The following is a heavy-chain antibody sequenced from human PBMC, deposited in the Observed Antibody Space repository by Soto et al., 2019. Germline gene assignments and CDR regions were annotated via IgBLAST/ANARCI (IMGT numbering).Heavy chain of an antibody. Sequence: SEILSLTCTVSGGSISSYYLSWIRQPPGKGLEWIGYIYYSGSTNYNPSLKSRVTISVDTSKNQFSLKLSSVTAADTAVYYCARSVVVTAKFDYWGQGTLVTVSS. J-gene: IGHJ4*02. CDR2: IYYSGST. D-gene: IGHD2-21*02. V-gene: IGHV4-59*01. CDR3: ARSVVVTAKFDY. CDR1: GGSISSYY.